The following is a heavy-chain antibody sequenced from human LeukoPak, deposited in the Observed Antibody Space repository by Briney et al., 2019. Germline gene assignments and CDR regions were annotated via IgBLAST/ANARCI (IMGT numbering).Heavy chain of an antibody. CDR2: IYHSGTT. CDR3: ARDGVSHDSDGYDY. J-gene: IGHJ4*02. V-gene: IGHV4-38-2*02. D-gene: IGHD3-22*01. Sequence: SETLSLTCAVSNYSITSGYFWGWIRQPPGKGLEWIASIYHSGTTYYNPSLRNRVTLFVDTSKNQFSLKLTSLTAADTAVYYCARDGVSHDSDGYDYWGQGTLVTVSS. CDR1: NYSITSGYF.